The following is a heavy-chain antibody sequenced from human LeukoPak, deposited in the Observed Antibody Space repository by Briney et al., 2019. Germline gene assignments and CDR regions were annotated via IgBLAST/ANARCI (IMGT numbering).Heavy chain of an antibody. CDR2: ISAYNGNT. CDR1: GYTFTSYY. J-gene: IGHJ4*02. V-gene: IGHV1-18*04. Sequence: GASVKVSCKASGYTFTSYYIHWVRQAPGQGLEWMGWISAYNGNTNYAQKLQGRVSMTTDTSTSTAYMELRSLRSDDTAVYYCARGGYYDFWSGYLSYWGQGTLVTVSS. D-gene: IGHD3-3*01. CDR3: ARGGYYDFWSGYLSY.